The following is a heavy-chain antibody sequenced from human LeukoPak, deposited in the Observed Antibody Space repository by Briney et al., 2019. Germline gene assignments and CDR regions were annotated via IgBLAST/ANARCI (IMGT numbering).Heavy chain of an antibody. Sequence: ASVKVSCKASGYTFTSYDINWVRQATGQGLEWMGWMNPNSGNTGYAQKFQGRVTMTRNTSISTAYMELSSLRSEDAAVYYCARGDWRTVTTYYYYYYMDVWGKGTTVTVSS. V-gene: IGHV1-8*01. CDR1: GYTFTSYD. CDR2: MNPNSGNT. CDR3: ARGDWRTVTTYYYYYYMDV. D-gene: IGHD4-11*01. J-gene: IGHJ6*03.